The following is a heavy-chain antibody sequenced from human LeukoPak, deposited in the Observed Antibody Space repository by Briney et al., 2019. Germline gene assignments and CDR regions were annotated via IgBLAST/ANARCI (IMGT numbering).Heavy chain of an antibody. CDR1: GGSISSGGYS. CDR2: IYYGGST. CDR3: ASADGYKIDY. J-gene: IGHJ4*02. V-gene: IGHV4-30-2*03. D-gene: IGHD5-24*01. Sequence: PSEALSLTCAVSGGSISSGGYSWSWLRQPPGRRLGWIGNIYYGGSTYYNPSLKSRVSISVDTSNNQFSLKVSSVTAADTAVYYCASADGYKIDYWGQGTLVTVSS.